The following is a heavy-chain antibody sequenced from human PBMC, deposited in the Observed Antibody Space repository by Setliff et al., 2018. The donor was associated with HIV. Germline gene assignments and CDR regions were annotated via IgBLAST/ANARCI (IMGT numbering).Heavy chain of an antibody. Sequence: PGESLKISCKGSGYSFTSYWIGWVRQMPGKGLEWMGIIYPGDSDTRYSPSFEGHVTISADTSRYTAYLQWRALKASDTAMYYCARHTIDISLLVVQDPGPFDLWGRGTMVTVSS. CDR3: ARHTIDISLLVVQDPGPFDL. V-gene: IGHV5-51*01. J-gene: IGHJ3*01. CDR1: GYSFTSYW. CDR2: IYPGDSDT. D-gene: IGHD3-3*02.